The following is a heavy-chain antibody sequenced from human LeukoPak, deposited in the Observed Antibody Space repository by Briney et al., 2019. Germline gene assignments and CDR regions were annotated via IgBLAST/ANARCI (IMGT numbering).Heavy chain of an antibody. CDR2: IRYDGSNK. J-gene: IGHJ4*02. D-gene: IGHD1-26*01. CDR3: AKDLLRRPQIDY. Sequence: PGGSLRLSCAASGFTFSSYGMHWVRQAPGKGLEWVAFIRYDGSNKYYADSVKGRFTISRDNSKNTLYLQMNSLRAEDTAVYYCAKDLLRRPQIDYWGQGTLVTVSS. CDR1: GFTFSSYG. V-gene: IGHV3-30*02.